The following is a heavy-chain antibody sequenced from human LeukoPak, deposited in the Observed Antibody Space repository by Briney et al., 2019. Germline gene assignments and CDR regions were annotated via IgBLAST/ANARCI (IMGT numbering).Heavy chain of an antibody. Sequence: GRSLRLSCAASGFTFSSYAMHWVRKAPGKGLEWVAVISYDGSNKYYADSVKGRFTISRDNSKNTLYLQMNSLRAEDTAVYYCASGSYSGYWGQGTLVTVSS. V-gene: IGHV3-30-3*01. J-gene: IGHJ4*02. D-gene: IGHD1-26*01. CDR2: ISYDGSNK. CDR3: ASGSYSGY. CDR1: GFTFSSYA.